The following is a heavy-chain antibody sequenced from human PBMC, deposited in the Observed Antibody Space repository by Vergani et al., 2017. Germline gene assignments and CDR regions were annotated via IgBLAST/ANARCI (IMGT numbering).Heavy chain of an antibody. CDR2: VSTGTKSQ. Sequence: EVQPVESGGGWVQPGGSLRLSCVVSGFDFSSSIMNWVRQAPGKGLEWVSFVSTGTKSQSYAESVKGRFTISRDNAKNSLYLQMNSLRAEDTAVYYCARKLRYYDSSGPTVDYMDVWGKGTTVTVSS. CDR1: GFDFSSSI. J-gene: IGHJ6*03. D-gene: IGHD3-22*01. CDR3: ARKLRYYDSSGPTVDYMDV. V-gene: IGHV3-48*04.